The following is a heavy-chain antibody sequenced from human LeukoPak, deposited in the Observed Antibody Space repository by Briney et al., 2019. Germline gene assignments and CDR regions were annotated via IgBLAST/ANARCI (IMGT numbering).Heavy chain of an antibody. CDR2: IYTRGST. V-gene: IGHV4-4*07. Sequence: PSETLSLTCTVSGGSINNYYWSWIRQPAGKGLEWIGRIYTRGSTNYNPSLKSRVTMSVDTSKNQFSLKLSSVTAADTAVYYCARHNMDGSGYYPYYFDYWGQGTLVTVSS. CDR3: ARHNMDGSGYYPYYFDY. CDR1: GGSINNYY. J-gene: IGHJ4*02. D-gene: IGHD3-22*01.